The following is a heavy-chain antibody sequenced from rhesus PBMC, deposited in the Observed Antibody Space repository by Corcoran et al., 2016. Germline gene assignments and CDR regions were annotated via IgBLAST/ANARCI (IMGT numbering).Heavy chain of an antibody. V-gene: IGHV3S5*01. CDR2: ITNGGGNM. D-gene: IGHD2-39*02. Sequence: EVQLVESGGGLVLPGGSLRLSCAASGFTFRSYGMGWVRQAPGKGLWWISYITNGGGNMHYADSVKGRFTISRDTTQNTVSLQMNSLTPEDTAVYYCATDRGGPVFDYWGQGVLVTVSS. J-gene: IGHJ4*01. CDR3: ATDRGGPVFDY. CDR1: GFTFRSYG.